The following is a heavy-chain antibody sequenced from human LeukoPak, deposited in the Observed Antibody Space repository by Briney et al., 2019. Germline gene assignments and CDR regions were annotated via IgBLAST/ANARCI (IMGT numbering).Heavy chain of an antibody. CDR2: INPNSGGT. V-gene: IGHV1-2*02. CDR1: GYTFTAYY. Sequence: EASVKVSCKASGYTFTAYYMHWVRQAPGQGLEWMGWINPNSGGTNSSQKFQDRVTLTRDTSISTAYMELGGLRSDDTAIYYCARAYGSGSSYHPDYWGQGTLVTASS. D-gene: IGHD3-10*01. J-gene: IGHJ4*02. CDR3: ARAYGSGSSYHPDY.